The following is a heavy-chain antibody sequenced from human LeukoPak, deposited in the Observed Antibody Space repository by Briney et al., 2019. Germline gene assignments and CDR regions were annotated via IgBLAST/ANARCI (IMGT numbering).Heavy chain of an antibody. J-gene: IGHJ4*02. CDR1: SGSIGSSDYY. D-gene: IGHD6-19*01. CDR3: ARQVNSMAGTHFDV. V-gene: IGHV4-39*01. Sequence: SETLSLTCTVSSGSIGSSDYYWGWIRQPPGKGLEWIGSIYYSGIAYYNPTLKSRVTISVDASKSHFSLRLSSVTAADTAVYYCARQVNSMAGTHFDVWGPGTLVPVSS. CDR2: IYYSGIA.